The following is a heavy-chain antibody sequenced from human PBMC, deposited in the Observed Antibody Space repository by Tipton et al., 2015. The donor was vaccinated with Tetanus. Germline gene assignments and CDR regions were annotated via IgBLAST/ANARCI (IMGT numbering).Heavy chain of an antibody. CDR3: ASPIVATIIGVDY. Sequence: SLRLSCAASGFTFSSYAMHWVRQAPGKGLEWVAVISYDGSNKYYADSVKGRFTISGDNSKNTPYLQMNSLRAEDTAVYYCASPIVATIIGVDYWGQGTLVTVSS. CDR1: GFTFSSYA. V-gene: IGHV3-30-3*01. J-gene: IGHJ4*02. D-gene: IGHD5-12*01. CDR2: ISYDGSNK.